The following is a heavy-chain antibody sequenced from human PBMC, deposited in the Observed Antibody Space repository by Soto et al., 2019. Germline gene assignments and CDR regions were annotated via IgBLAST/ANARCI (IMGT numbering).Heavy chain of an antibody. Sequence: GGSLRLSCEVSGFSVTANYMSWVRQAPGKGLEWVSVIYSGGSTYYIDSVKGRFSISRDISKNTLYLQMNSLRAEDTAVYYCAKSRYYDSSGYYLDWFDPWGQGTLVTVSS. V-gene: IGHV3-53*01. CDR1: GFSVTANY. J-gene: IGHJ5*02. CDR3: AKSRYYDSSGYYLDWFDP. D-gene: IGHD3-22*01. CDR2: IYSGGST.